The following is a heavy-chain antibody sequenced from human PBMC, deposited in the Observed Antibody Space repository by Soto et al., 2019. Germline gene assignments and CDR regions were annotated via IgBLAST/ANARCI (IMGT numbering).Heavy chain of an antibody. V-gene: IGHV1-2*02. J-gene: IGHJ5*02. D-gene: IGHD6-19*01. Sequence: ASVKVSCKASGYTFTAQYLHWVRKAPGEGLEWMGWINPTNGATRYAQNFQGRVTMTRDTSMSTAYLEVRSLRPDDTAVYYLAKGDSSWVSWFDPWGKGTLVTVSS. CDR3: AKGDSSWVSWFDP. CDR2: INPTNGAT. CDR1: GYTFTAQY.